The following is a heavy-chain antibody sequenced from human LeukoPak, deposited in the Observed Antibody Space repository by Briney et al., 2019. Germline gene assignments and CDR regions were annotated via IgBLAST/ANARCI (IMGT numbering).Heavy chain of an antibody. J-gene: IGHJ4*02. Sequence: SETLSLTCTVSGGSISSSSYYWGWIRQPPVKGLQWIGSIYYSGSTYYNPSLKSRVTISVDTSKNQFSLKLSSVTAADTAVYYCARRIYGDYGTNFDYWGQGTLVTVSS. D-gene: IGHD4-17*01. CDR3: ARRIYGDYGTNFDY. CDR2: IYYSGST. CDR1: GGSISSSSYY. V-gene: IGHV4-39*01.